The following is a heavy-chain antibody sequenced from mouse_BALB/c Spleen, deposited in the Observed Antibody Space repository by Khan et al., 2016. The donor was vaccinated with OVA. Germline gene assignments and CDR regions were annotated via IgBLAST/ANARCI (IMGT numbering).Heavy chain of an antibody. D-gene: IGHD1-1*02. CDR1: GYSITSDYA. J-gene: IGHJ2*02. Sequence: EVQLQESGPGLVKPSQSLSLTCTVTGYSITSDYAWNWIRQFPGNKLEWMGFISYSGNTKYNPSLKSRFSITRDTSNNQFFLQLNSVCTEDTATYYCARVYGGDFDYWGQGASLTVSS. V-gene: IGHV3-2*02. CDR2: ISYSGNT. CDR3: ARVYGGDFDY.